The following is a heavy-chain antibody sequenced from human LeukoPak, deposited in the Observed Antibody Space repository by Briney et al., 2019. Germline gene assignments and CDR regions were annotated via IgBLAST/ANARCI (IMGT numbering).Heavy chain of an antibody. CDR3: ARGRDGSGIYFDY. V-gene: IGHV3-30-3*01. J-gene: IGHJ4*02. D-gene: IGHD3-10*01. CDR2: ISYDGSNK. CDR1: GFTFSNYA. Sequence: GGSLRLSCAASGFTFSNYAMHWVRQAPGKGLEWVAVISYDGSNKYYADSVKGRFTISRDNSKNTLYLQMNSLRAEDTAVYYCARGRDGSGIYFDYWGQGTLVTVSS.